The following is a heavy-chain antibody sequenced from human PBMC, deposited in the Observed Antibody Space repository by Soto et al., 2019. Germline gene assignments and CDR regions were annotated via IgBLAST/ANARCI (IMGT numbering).Heavy chain of an antibody. CDR2: IIPIFGTA. V-gene: IGHV1-69*01. CDR1: GGTFSSYA. Sequence: QVQLVQSGAEVKKPGSSVKVSCKASGGTFSSYAISWVRQAPGQGLEWMGGIIPIFGTANYAQKFQGRVTITADESTSTAYLDLSSLRSEDKAGYYCARARGYSSSWYQGGYYYYGMDVWGQGTTVPVSS. D-gene: IGHD6-13*01. J-gene: IGHJ6*02. CDR3: ARARGYSSSWYQGGYYYYGMDV.